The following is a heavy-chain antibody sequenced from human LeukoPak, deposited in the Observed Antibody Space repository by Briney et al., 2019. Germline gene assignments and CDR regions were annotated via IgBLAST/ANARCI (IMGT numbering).Heavy chain of an antibody. CDR3: ARGHRSYYFDY. J-gene: IGHJ4*02. CDR1: GYTFTGYY. CDR2: MNPNSGNT. V-gene: IGHV1-8*03. Sequence: GASVKVSCKASGYTFTGYYMHWVRQAPGQGLEWMGWMNPNSGNTGYAQKFQGRVTITRNTSIGTAYMELSSLRSEDTAVYYCARGHRSYYFDYWGQGTLVTVSS.